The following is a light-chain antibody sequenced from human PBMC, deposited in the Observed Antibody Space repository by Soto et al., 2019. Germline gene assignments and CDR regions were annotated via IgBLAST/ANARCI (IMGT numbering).Light chain of an antibody. V-gene: IGKV1-5*03. CDR2: KAS. Sequence: DIQMTQSPSTLSASVGDRVTITCRASQSITDWLAWYQQKPGKAPKFLIYKASNLEGGVPSRFSGSGSGTESTLTISSVQPDDFATYYCQYWDDYSWTFGQGTKVEIK. J-gene: IGKJ1*01. CDR1: QSITDW. CDR3: QYWDDYSWT.